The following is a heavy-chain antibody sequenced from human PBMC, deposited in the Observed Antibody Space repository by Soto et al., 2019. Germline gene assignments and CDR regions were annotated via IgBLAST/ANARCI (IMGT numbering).Heavy chain of an antibody. D-gene: IGHD5-18*01. Sequence: PSETLSLTCTVSGGSISSSSHYWGWISQPPGKGLEWIGSIYYSGSTYYNPSLKSRVTISVDTSKNQFSLKLSSVTAADTAVYYCARLGYSYGPIDHWGQGTLVTVSS. CDR3: ARLGYSYGPIDH. CDR2: IYYSGST. CDR1: GGSISSSSHY. J-gene: IGHJ4*02. V-gene: IGHV4-39*01.